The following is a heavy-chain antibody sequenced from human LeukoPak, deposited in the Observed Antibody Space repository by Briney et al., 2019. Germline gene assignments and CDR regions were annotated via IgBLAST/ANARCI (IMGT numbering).Heavy chain of an antibody. CDR1: GFTFRSYA. CDR3: ARDQGHYGDYDAFDI. CDR2: ISSSSSYI. Sequence: GGSLRLSCAASGFTFRSYAMNWVRQAPGKGLEWVSSISSSSSYIYYADSVKGRFTISRDNAKNSLYLQMNSLRAEDTAVYYCARDQGHYGDYDAFDIWGQGTMVTVSS. D-gene: IGHD4-17*01. V-gene: IGHV3-21*01. J-gene: IGHJ3*02.